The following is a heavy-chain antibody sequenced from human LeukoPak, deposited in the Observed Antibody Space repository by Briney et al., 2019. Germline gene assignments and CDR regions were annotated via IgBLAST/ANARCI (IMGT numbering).Heavy chain of an antibody. CDR3: ARGYGGILRSCFFDI. CDR2: INHSGST. CDR1: GGSFSGYY. D-gene: IGHD2-15*01. Sequence: SETLSLTCAVYGGSFSGYYWSWIRQPPGKGLEWIGEINHSGSTNYNPSLKSRVTISVDTSKNQFSLKLSSVTAADTAVYYCARGYGGILRSCFFDIWGQGTMVTVSS. V-gene: IGHV4-34*01. J-gene: IGHJ3*02.